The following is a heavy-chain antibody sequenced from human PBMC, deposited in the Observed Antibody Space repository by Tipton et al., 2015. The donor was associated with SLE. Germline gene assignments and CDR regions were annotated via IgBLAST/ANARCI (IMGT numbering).Heavy chain of an antibody. D-gene: IGHD1-1*01. V-gene: IGHV4-31*03. CDR1: GGSISSGGYY. CDR2: IYYSGST. CDR3: ARNRYRGPGDY. J-gene: IGHJ4*02. Sequence: TLSLTCTVSGGSISSGGYYWSWIRQHPGKGLEWIGYIYYSGSTYYNPPLKSRVTISVDTSKNQFSLKLSSVTAADTAVYYCARNRYRGPGDYWGQGTLVTVSS.